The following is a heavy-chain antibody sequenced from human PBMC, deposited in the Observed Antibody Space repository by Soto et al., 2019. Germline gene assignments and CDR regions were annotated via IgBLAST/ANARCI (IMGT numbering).Heavy chain of an antibody. CDR3: AKNSYCSSTSCPHYYYYYYRDV. J-gene: IGHJ6*03. D-gene: IGHD2-2*01. CDR1: GYTFTSYY. CDR2: INPSGGST. Sequence: QVQLVQSGAEVKKPGASVKVSCKASGYTFTSYYMHWVRQAPGQGLEWMGIINPSGGSTSYAQKFPGRVTMTRDTSTRTVYMELSSLRSEDTAVYYCAKNSYCSSTSCPHYYYYYYRDVWGKGTTVTVSS. V-gene: IGHV1-46*03.